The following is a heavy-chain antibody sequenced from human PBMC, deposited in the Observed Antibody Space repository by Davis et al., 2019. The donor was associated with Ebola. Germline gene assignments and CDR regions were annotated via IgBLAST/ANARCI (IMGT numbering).Heavy chain of an antibody. Sequence: GGSLSLSCVVSGFSLTDYAMHWVRQVPGKGLEWVSGISWNSGSIGYADSVKGRFTISRDNAKNSLYLQMNSLRAEDTAVYYCARDQYYYDSSGYYTYFDYWGQGTLVTVSS. V-gene: IGHV3-9*01. J-gene: IGHJ4*02. CDR2: ISWNSGSI. CDR1: GFSLTDYA. D-gene: IGHD3-22*01. CDR3: ARDQYYYDSSGYYTYFDY.